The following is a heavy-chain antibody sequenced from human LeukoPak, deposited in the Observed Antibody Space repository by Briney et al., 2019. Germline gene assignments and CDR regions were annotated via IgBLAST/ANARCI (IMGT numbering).Heavy chain of an antibody. CDR3: ARDLFFSDAGYSSGWRAEYFHH. CDR2: INGAGSST. J-gene: IGHJ1*01. Sequence: GGSLRLSCAASGFTFSSHWMHWVRQAPGKGLVWVSRINGAGSSTSYADSVKGRFTVSRDNAKNTLNLQMNSLRAEDTAVYYCARDLFFSDAGYSSGWRAEYFHHWGQGTLVTISS. V-gene: IGHV3-74*01. CDR1: GFTFSSHW. D-gene: IGHD6-19*01.